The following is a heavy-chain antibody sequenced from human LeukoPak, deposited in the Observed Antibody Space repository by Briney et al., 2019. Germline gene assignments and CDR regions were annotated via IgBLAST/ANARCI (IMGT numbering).Heavy chain of an antibody. CDR3: ARVARCTSCFDVDY. D-gene: IGHD2-2*01. Sequence: SETLSLTCAVYGGSFSGYYWSWIRQPPGKGLEWIGEINPSGSTNYNPSLKSRVTISADPSKTQFSLKLSSVTAADTAVYYCARVARCTSCFDVDYWGQGTLVTVSS. V-gene: IGHV4-34*01. CDR1: GGSFSGYY. J-gene: IGHJ4*02. CDR2: INPSGST.